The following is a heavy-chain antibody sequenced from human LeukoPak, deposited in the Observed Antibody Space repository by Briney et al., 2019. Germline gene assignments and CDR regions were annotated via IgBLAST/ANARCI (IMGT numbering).Heavy chain of an antibody. CDR1: GFTVSSNY. V-gene: IGHV3-66*02. CDR3: ARDRPLRYFA. D-gene: IGHD3-9*01. CDR2: IYSGGST. J-gene: IGHJ5*02. Sequence: GSLRLSCAASGFTVSSNYMSWVRQGPGKGLEWVSVIYSGGSTYYADSVKGRFTISRNNSKNTLYLQMNSLRAEDTAVYYCARDRPLRYFAWGQGTLVTVSS.